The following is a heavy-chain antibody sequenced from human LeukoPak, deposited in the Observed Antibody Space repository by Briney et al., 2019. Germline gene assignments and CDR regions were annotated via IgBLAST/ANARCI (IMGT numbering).Heavy chain of an antibody. D-gene: IGHD6-19*01. Sequence: SETLSLTCTVSGGSISNYFWSWIRQPPGKGLEWIGFITYSGSTDHNPSLKSRVTISVDASKNQFSLKLTSVTAADTAVYYCVRHTTSGWYQIVYWGQGTLVTVSS. V-gene: IGHV4-59*01. CDR3: VRHTTSGWYQIVY. CDR2: ITYSGST. J-gene: IGHJ4*02. CDR1: GGSISNYF.